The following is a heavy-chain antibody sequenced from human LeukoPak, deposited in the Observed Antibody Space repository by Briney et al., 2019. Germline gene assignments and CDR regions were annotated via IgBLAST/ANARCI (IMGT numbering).Heavy chain of an antibody. J-gene: IGHJ4*02. V-gene: IGHV4-39*07. D-gene: IGHD3-22*01. CDR1: GASISTNSYY. CDR2: IYYSEST. Sequence: SETLSLTCTVSGASISTNSYYWGWIRQPPGKGLEWIGSIYYSESTYYNSSLKCRVTISIDTSKTQFSLRLRSVTAADTAVYYCATTSYYYDSPDYWGQGTLVTVSS. CDR3: ATTSYYYDSPDY.